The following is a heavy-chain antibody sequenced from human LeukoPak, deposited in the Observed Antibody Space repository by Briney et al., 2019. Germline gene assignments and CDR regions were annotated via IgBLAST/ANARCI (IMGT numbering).Heavy chain of an antibody. Sequence: ASVKVSCKASGYTFTSYYMHWVRQAPGQGLEWMGIINPSGGSTSYAQKFQGRVTMTRDTSTSTVYMELSSLRSEDTAVYYCARVNSRAWSAKYLHRYWGQGTLVTVSS. CDR2: INPSGGST. V-gene: IGHV1-46*01. J-gene: IGHJ4*02. CDR1: GYTFTSYY. D-gene: IGHD3-3*01. CDR3: ARVNSRAWSAKYLHRY.